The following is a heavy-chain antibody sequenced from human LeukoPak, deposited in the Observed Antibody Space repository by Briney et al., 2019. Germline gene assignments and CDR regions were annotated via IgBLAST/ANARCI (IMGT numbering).Heavy chain of an antibody. Sequence: GGSLRLSCAASGFTFSSYSMNWVRQAPGKGLEWVSSISSSSSYIYYADTVKGRFTISRDNAKNSLYLQMNSLRAEDTAVYYCARDYLVVPAAMWWFDPWGQGTLVTVSS. CDR3: ARDYLVVPAAMWWFDP. CDR2: ISSSSSYI. CDR1: GFTFSSYS. D-gene: IGHD2-2*01. J-gene: IGHJ5*02. V-gene: IGHV3-21*01.